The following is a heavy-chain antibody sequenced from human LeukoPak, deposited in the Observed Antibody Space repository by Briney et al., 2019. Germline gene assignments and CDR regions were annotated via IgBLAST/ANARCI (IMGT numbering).Heavy chain of an antibody. CDR1: GFTFSSYS. D-gene: IGHD6-13*01. Sequence: GGSLRLSCAASGFTFSSYSMNWVRQAPGKGLEWVSSISSSSSYIYYADSVKGRFTISRDNSKNTLYLQMNSLRAEDTAVYYCAKAFGSSWYTDAFDIWGQGTMVTVSS. CDR3: AKAFGSSWYTDAFDI. V-gene: IGHV3-21*04. CDR2: ISSSSSYI. J-gene: IGHJ3*02.